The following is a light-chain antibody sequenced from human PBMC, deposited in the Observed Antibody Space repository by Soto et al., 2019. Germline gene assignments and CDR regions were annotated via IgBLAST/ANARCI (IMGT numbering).Light chain of an antibody. Sequence: EIIMTQSPATLSVSPGERATLSGRASQSVSSKLAWYQQKPGQAPRLLIYGASTRATGIPARFSGSGSGTEFTLTISSLQSEDFTVYSCLQYHNLWAFGQGTKVDIK. V-gene: IGKV3-15*01. CDR2: GAS. CDR1: QSVSSK. J-gene: IGKJ1*01. CDR3: LQYHNLWA.